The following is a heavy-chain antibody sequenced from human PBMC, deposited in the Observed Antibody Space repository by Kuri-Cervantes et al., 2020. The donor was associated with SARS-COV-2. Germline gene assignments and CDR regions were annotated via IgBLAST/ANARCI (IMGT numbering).Heavy chain of an antibody. CDR2: ISYSETT. V-gene: IGHV4-39*01. D-gene: IGHD4-17*01. CDR1: GASISSSNYY. CDR3: ARHLGGYGDRGFDF. Sequence: GSLRLSCTVSGASISSSNYYWGWIRQPPGKGLEWIGSISYSETTSHNPSLKSRVTISLDTSKNQFSLRLTSVTAADSAVYYCARHLGGYGDRGFDFWGQGTLVTVSS. J-gene: IGHJ4*02.